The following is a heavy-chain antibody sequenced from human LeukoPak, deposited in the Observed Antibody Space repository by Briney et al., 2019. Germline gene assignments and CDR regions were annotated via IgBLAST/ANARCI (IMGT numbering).Heavy chain of an antibody. CDR3: ARTYYYGSGSEYYFDY. V-gene: IGHV4-61*02. CDR1: GGSISSGSYY. Sequence: PSQTLSLTCTVSGGSISSGSYYWSWIRQPAGKGLEWIGRIYTSGSTNYNPSLKSRVTISVDTSKNQFSLKLSSVTAADTAVYYCARTYYYGSGSEYYFDYWGQGTLVTVSS. CDR2: IYTSGST. D-gene: IGHD3-10*01. J-gene: IGHJ4*02.